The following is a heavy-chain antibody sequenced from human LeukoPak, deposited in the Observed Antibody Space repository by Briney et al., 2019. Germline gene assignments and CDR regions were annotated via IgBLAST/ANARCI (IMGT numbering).Heavy chain of an antibody. D-gene: IGHD4-17*01. CDR1: GFTFSSYA. V-gene: IGHV3-30-3*01. J-gene: IGHJ6*02. CDR2: TSYDGSEK. CDR3: ARVGTLTHYYYYYGMDV. Sequence: QPGRSLRLSCAASGFTFSSYAFHWVRQAPGKGLEWVAVTSYDGSEKHYADSVKGGFTISRDNSKNTTSLQMNSLSAEDTAVYYCARVGTLTHYYYYYGMDVWGRGTTVTVSS.